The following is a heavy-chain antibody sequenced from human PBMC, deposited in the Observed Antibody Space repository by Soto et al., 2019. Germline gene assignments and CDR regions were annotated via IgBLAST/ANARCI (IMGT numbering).Heavy chain of an antibody. Sequence: QVQLQESGPGLVKPSQTLSLTCTVSGGSISSGGYYWSWIRQHPGKGLEWIGYIYYSGSTYYNPSLKXXVXISXDTSKNQFSLKLSSVTAADTAVYYCARIEAYYFDPWGQGTLVTVSS. D-gene: IGHD3-10*01. CDR1: GGSISSGGYY. V-gene: IGHV4-31*01. CDR2: IYYSGST. CDR3: ARIEAYYFDP. J-gene: IGHJ5*02.